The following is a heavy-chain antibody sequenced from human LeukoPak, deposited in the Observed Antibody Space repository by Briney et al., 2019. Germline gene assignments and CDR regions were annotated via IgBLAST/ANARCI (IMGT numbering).Heavy chain of an antibody. CDR3: VKGGGNSRPYFFDY. Sequence: GSLRLSCSASEFTFSRYAMHWVRQAPGKGLEYVSGISSNEDSVKGRFTISRDNSKNTLYLQMSSLRAEDTAVYYCVKGGGNSRPYFFDYWGQGTLITVPS. CDR2: ISSNE. D-gene: IGHD4-23*01. V-gene: IGHV3-NL1*01. J-gene: IGHJ4*02. CDR1: EFTFSRYA.